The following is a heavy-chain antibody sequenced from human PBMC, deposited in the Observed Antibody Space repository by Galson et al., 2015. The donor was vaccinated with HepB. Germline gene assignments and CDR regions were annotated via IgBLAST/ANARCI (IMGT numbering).Heavy chain of an antibody. Sequence: SLRLSCAASGFTFSSYAMNWVRQAPGKGLEWVSTISGSGGSTYYADSVKGRFAIPRDNSKNTLYLQMNSLRAEDTAVYYCARLYTNTWFDVFDIWGQGTMVTVSS. D-gene: IGHD6-13*01. V-gene: IGHV3-23*01. J-gene: IGHJ3*02. CDR3: ARLYTNTWFDVFDI. CDR1: GFTFSSYA. CDR2: ISGSGGST.